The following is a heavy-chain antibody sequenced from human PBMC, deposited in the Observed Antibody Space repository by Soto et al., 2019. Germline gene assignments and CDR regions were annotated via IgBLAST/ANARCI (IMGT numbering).Heavy chain of an antibody. V-gene: IGHV4-59*08. CDR2: IYYSGST. CDR1: GGSISSYY. Sequence: SETLSLTCTVSGGSISSYYWSWIRQPPGKGLEWIGYIYYSGSTNYNPSLKSRVTISVDTSKNQFSLKLSSVTAAYSAVYYWARQNLGYGADFDYWGQGTLVTVSS. CDR3: ARQNLGYGADFDY. J-gene: IGHJ4*02. D-gene: IGHD4-17*01.